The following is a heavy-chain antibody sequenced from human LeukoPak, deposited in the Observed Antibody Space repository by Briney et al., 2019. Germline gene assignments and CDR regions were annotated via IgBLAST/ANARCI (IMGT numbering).Heavy chain of an antibody. J-gene: IGHJ3*02. CDR3: ARDSSGYYLSDAFDI. V-gene: IGHV1-18*01. CDR2: ISAYNGNT. Sequence: GASVKVSCKASGYTFTDFGISWVRQAPGQGLEWMGWISAYNGNTNYAQKLQGRVTMTTDTSTSTAYMELRSLRSDDTAVYYCARDSSGYYLSDAFDIWGQGTMVTVSS. CDR1: GYTFTDFG. D-gene: IGHD3-22*01.